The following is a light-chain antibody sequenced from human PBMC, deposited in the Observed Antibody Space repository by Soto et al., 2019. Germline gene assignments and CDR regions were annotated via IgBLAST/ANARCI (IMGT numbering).Light chain of an antibody. CDR2: GAS. CDR1: RSVSNNY. J-gene: IGKJ1*01. Sequence: EIVLTQSPGTVSLSPGERATLSCRASRSVSNNYLAWYQQKPGQAPSLLIYGASSRATGIPDRFSGSGSGTDCALTISRLEPEDFAVYHCQQYAEWPGTFVTGSKVEVK. CDR3: QQYAEWPGT. V-gene: IGKV3-20*01.